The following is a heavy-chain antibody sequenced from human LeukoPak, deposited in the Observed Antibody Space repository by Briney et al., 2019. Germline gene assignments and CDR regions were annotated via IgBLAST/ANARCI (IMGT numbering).Heavy chain of an antibody. CDR3: ARGAYYDFWSGYSNNWFDP. D-gene: IGHD3-3*01. Sequence: PGGSLRLSCAASGFTFSSYDMHWVRQATGKGLEWVSAIGTAGDTYYPGSVKGRFTISRENAKNSLYLQMNSLRAGDTAVYYCARGAYYDFWSGYSNNWFDPWGQGTLVTVSS. J-gene: IGHJ5*02. CDR1: GFTFSSYD. CDR2: IGTAGDT. V-gene: IGHV3-13*01.